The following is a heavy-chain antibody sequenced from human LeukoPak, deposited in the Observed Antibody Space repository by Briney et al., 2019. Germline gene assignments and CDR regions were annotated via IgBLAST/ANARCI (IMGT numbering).Heavy chain of an antibody. J-gene: IGHJ4*02. Sequence: ASVKVSCKASVYTLTRYYIHWVRQAPPQGLEWMGWINTKSGGTNSAQKFQGRVTMTRDTSIRTAYMELSRLRSDDTAVYYCAREAAAAGENYFDYWGQGSLVTVSS. D-gene: IGHD6-13*01. CDR1: VYTLTRYY. CDR2: INTKSGGT. V-gene: IGHV1-2*02. CDR3: AREAAAAGENYFDY.